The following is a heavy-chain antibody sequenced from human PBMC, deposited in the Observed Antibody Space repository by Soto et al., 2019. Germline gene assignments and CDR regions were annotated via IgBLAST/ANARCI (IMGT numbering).Heavy chain of an antibody. D-gene: IGHD1-1*01. Sequence: QLHLQESGPGLLKPSETLALTCTVSGGSISSSAYYWGWIRQPPGQRLEWIASISYSGSTFYNPSLKSRVTIPVDTSKNQFSLKLRAMTAADTAVYYCPRQVEVTYFDYWGQGTLVTVAS. CDR1: GGSISSSAYY. V-gene: IGHV4-39*01. CDR2: ISYSGST. J-gene: IGHJ4*02. CDR3: PRQVEVTYFDY.